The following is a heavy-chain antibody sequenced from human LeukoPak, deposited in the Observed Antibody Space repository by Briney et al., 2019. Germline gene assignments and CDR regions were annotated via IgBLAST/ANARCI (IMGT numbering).Heavy chain of an antibody. D-gene: IGHD6-13*01. CDR1: GFTFSSYG. V-gene: IGHV3-30*02. CDR3: AKDRGSSWSQYDAFDI. CDR2: IRYDGSNK. J-gene: IGHJ3*02. Sequence: GGSLRLSCAASGFTFSSYGMHWVRQAPGKGLEWVAFIRYDGSNKYYADSVKGRFTISRDNSKNTLYLQMNSLRAEDTAVYYCAKDRGSSWSQYDAFDIWGQGTMVTVSS.